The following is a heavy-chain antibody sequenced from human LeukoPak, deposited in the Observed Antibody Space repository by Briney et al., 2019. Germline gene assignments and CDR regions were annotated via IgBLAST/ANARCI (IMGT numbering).Heavy chain of an antibody. Sequence: PSETLSLTCTVSGGSISSSSYYWGWIRQPPGKGLEWIGSIYYSGSTYYNPSLKSRVTISVDTSKNQFSLKLSSVTAADTAVYYCARVYYYDSSGYPRTIDWFDPWGQGTLVTVSS. D-gene: IGHD3-22*01. CDR1: GGSISSSSYY. CDR3: ARVYYYDSSGYPRTIDWFDP. V-gene: IGHV4-39*07. CDR2: IYYSGST. J-gene: IGHJ5*02.